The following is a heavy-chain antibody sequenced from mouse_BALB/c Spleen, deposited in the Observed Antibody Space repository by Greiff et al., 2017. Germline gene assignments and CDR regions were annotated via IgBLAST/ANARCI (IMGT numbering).Heavy chain of an antibody. D-gene: IGHD3-1*01. CDR2: IYPGDGDT. CDR3: ARYSSGSWFAY. V-gene: IGHV1-80*01. CDR1: GYAFSSYW. J-gene: IGHJ3*01. Sequence: QVQLKESGAELVRPGSSVKISCKASGYAFSSYWMNWVKQRPGQGLEWIGQIYPGDGDTNYNGKFKGKATLTADKSSSTAYMQLSSLTSEDSAVYFCARYSSGSWFAYWGQGTLVTVSA.